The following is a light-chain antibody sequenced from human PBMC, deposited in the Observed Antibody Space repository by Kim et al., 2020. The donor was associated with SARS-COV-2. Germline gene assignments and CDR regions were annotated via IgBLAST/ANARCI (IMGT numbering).Light chain of an antibody. Sequence: EIVLTQSPGTLSLSPGERATLSCTASQSVSSSYLAWYQQTPGQAPRLLIYGASSRATGIPDRFSGSGSGTDFTLTISRLEPEDFAVYYCQQYGSSPSTFGQGTRLEIK. CDR3: QQYGSSPST. J-gene: IGKJ5*01. CDR1: QSVSSSY. CDR2: GAS. V-gene: IGKV3-20*01.